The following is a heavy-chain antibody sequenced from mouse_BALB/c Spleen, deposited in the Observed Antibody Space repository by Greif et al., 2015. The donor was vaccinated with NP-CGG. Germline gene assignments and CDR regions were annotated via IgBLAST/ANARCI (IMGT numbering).Heavy chain of an antibody. Sequence: EVKLVESGTVLARPGASVKMSCKASGYTFTSYWMHWVKQKPGQGLEWIGAIYPGNSDTSYNQKFKGKAKLTAVTSTSTAYMELSSLTNEDSAVYYCTRTVTTATFDYWGQGTTLTVSS. J-gene: IGHJ2*01. CDR3: TRTVTTATFDY. CDR2: IYPGNSDT. CDR1: GYTFTSYW. V-gene: IGHV1-5*01. D-gene: IGHD1-2*01.